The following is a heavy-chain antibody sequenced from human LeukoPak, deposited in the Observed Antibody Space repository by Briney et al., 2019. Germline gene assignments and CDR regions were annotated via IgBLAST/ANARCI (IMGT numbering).Heavy chain of an antibody. CDR3: AREVASIAALDY. D-gene: IGHD6-6*01. J-gene: IGHJ4*02. V-gene: IGHV3-30*07. Sequence: DSVKGRFTISRDNSKNTLYLQMNSLRAEDTAVYYCAREVASIAALDYWGQGTLVTVSS.